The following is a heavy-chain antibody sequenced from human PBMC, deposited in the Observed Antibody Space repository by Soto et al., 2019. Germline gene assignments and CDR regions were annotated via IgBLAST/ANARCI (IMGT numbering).Heavy chain of an antibody. CDR3: ARGSDEEAIAVAGTLDY. J-gene: IGHJ4*02. D-gene: IGHD6-19*01. CDR2: ISAYNGNT. Sequence: ASVKVSCKASGYTFTSYGISWVRQAPGQGLEWMGWISAYNGNTNYAQKLQGRVTMTTDTSTSTAYMELRSLRSDDTAVYYCARGSDEEAIAVAGTLDYWGPGTLVTVSS. V-gene: IGHV1-18*01. CDR1: GYTFTSYG.